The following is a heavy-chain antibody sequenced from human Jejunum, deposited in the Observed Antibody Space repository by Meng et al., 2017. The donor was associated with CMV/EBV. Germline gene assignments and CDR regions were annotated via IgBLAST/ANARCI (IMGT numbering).Heavy chain of an antibody. V-gene: IGHV4-4*02. Sequence: SSSHWWRWVRQPPGKWLKWIGEISPTEASNYNPSLKSRVSMSVDRSKNQFSLKVRSVTAADTAVYYCARGHYTRTSCYTGAFDHWGQGILVTVSS. CDR1: SSSHW. CDR2: ISPTEAS. CDR3: ARGHYTRTSCYTGAFDH. J-gene: IGHJ4*02. D-gene: IGHD2-2*02.